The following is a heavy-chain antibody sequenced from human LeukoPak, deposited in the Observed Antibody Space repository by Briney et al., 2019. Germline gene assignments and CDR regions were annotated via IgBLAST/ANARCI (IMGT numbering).Heavy chain of an antibody. D-gene: IGHD3-3*01. CDR1: GFTFSDHF. Sequence: GGSLRLSCTASGFTFSDHFVDWVRQAPGKGLEWVGRTRKKANIYTTDYAASVKGRFTISRDDSKNSLFLQMKSLNAEDTAVYYCTRHYDFWSGQDYWGQGTLVTVSS. V-gene: IGHV3-72*01. J-gene: IGHJ4*02. CDR3: TRHYDFWSGQDY. CDR2: TRKKANIYTT.